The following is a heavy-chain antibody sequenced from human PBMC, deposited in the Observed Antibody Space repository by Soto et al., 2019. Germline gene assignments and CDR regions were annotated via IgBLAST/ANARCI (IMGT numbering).Heavy chain of an antibody. CDR2: INHSGST. V-gene: IGHV4-34*01. D-gene: IGHD3-16*01. Sequence: QVQLQQWGAGLLKPSETLSLTCAVYGGSFSGYYWSWIRQPPGKGLEWIGEINHSGSTNYNPSLQSRVTISVDTSKNQFSLKLSSVTAADTAVYSCASLKGGLPGQFFDYWGQGTLVTVSS. CDR3: ASLKGGLPGQFFDY. CDR1: GGSFSGYY. J-gene: IGHJ4*02.